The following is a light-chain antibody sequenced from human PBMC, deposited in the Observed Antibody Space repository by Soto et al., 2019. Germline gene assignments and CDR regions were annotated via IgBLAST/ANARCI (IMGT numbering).Light chain of an antibody. CDR2: EVT. J-gene: IGLJ3*02. V-gene: IGLV2-14*01. Sequence: QSALTQPASVSGSPGQSISISCTGTSSDVGGYNYVSWYQQHPGKAPKLIIYEVTNRPPGVSNRFSGAKSGNTASLTISGLQAEDEADYYCISYRSGPTLVFGGGTKLTVL. CDR1: SSDVGGYNY. CDR3: ISYRSGPTLV.